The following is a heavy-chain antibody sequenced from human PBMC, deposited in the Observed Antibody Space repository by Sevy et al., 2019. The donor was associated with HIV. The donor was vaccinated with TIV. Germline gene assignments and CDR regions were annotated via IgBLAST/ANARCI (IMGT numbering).Heavy chain of an antibody. CDR1: GFTFNSYD. CDR3: AKDHYYDILTGDATDAFDI. Sequence: GGSLRLSCAVSGFTFNSYDMHWVRQAPGKGLEYVALISYDGGCKYYADSVRGRFTISRDNSENTLYLQMNTLRAEDTAVYYCAKDHYYDILTGDATDAFDIWGLGTMVTVSS. V-gene: IGHV3-30*18. D-gene: IGHD3-9*01. J-gene: IGHJ3*02. CDR2: ISYDGGCK.